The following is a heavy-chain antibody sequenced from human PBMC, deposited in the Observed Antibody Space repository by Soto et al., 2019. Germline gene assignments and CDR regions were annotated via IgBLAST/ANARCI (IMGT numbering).Heavy chain of an antibody. Sequence: ASVKVSCKASGYTFTSYAMHWVRQAPGQRLEWMGWINAGNGNTKYSQKFQGRVTITRDTSASTAYMELSSLRSEDTAVYYCARGPGGWLHYFDYWGQGTLVTVSS. V-gene: IGHV1-3*01. CDR3: ARGPGGWLHYFDY. CDR1: GYTFTSYA. CDR2: INAGNGNT. D-gene: IGHD6-19*01. J-gene: IGHJ4*02.